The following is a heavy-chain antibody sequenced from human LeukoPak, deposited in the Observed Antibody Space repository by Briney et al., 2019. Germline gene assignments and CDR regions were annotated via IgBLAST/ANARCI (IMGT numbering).Heavy chain of an antibody. CDR1: GYSFTSYW. D-gene: IGHD1-1*01. CDR3: ARHPVQLGLNWFDP. V-gene: IGHV5-51*01. J-gene: IGHJ5*02. Sequence: PGESLKISCRGSGYSFTSYWIGWVRQLPGKGLEWRGIIYPGDSDTRYSPSFQGQVSTSADKSISTAYPQWSCMKASDTAMYYCARHPVQLGLNWFDPWGQGTLVTVSP. CDR2: IYPGDSDT.